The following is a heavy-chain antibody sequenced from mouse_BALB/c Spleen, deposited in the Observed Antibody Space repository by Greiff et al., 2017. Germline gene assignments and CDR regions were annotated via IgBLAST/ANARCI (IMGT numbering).Heavy chain of an antibody. CDR1: GYTFTSYG. CDR3: ARRWGRDSSGLAY. Sequence: VQLQQSGPVLVKPGALVKISCKASGYTFTSYGIHWVKQRPGQGLEWIGGIYPGDGSTKYNENFKGKATLTADKSSSTAYMKLSSLTSENSAVYFCARRWGRDSSGLAYWGQGTLVTVSA. D-gene: IGHD1-1*01. V-gene: IGHV1S56*01. CDR2: IYPGDGST. J-gene: IGHJ3*01.